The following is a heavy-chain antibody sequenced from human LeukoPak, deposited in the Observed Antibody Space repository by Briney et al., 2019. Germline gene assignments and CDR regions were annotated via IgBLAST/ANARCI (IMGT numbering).Heavy chain of an antibody. J-gene: IGHJ3*02. CDR1: GGSFSGYY. V-gene: IGHV4-34*01. D-gene: IGHD5/OR15-5a*01. Sequence: SETLSLTCAVYGGSFSGYYWSWIRQPPGKGLEWIGEINHSGSTNYNPSLKSRVTISVDTSKNQFSLKLSSVTAADTAVYYCARGHRGLHALDIWGQGTMVTVSS. CDR2: INHSGST. CDR3: ARGHRGLHALDI.